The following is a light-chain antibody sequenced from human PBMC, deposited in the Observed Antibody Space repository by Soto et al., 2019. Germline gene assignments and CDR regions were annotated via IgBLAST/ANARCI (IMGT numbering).Light chain of an antibody. Sequence: EIVLTQAPGTLSLYPGERATLSCRASQSVSSSYLAWYQQKPGQAPRLLIYGASSRATGIPDRLSGSGSGTDFTLTISRLEPEDFAVYYCQQYGSSLPTFGQGTRLEIK. CDR2: GAS. V-gene: IGKV3-20*01. J-gene: IGKJ5*01. CDR3: QQYGSSLPT. CDR1: QSVSSSY.